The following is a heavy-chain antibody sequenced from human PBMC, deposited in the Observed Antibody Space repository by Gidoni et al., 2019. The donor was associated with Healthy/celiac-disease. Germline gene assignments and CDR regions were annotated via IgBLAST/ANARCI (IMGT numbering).Heavy chain of an antibody. J-gene: IGHJ6*03. CDR1: VFTFRSYA. Sequence: EVQLVESGGGFVQPGGSLRLSCAASVFTFRSYAMHWFRQAPGKGLEYVSDISSNWGSTYYANSVKGRFTISRDNSKNTLYLQMGSLRAEDMAVYYCATALITTSYYYYYMDVWGKGTTVTVSS. CDR2: ISSNWGST. D-gene: IGHD3-22*01. V-gene: IGHV3-64*01. CDR3: ATALITTSYYYYYMDV.